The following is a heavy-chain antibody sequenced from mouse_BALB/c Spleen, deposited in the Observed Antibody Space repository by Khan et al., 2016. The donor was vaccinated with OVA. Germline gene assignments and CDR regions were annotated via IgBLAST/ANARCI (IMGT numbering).Heavy chain of an antibody. D-gene: IGHD3-1*01. Sequence: VQLKEPGPGLVKPSQSLSLTCTVTGYSITSAYAWNWIRQFPGDKLEWMGYITYSGSTNYNPSRKSRISITRDTSKNQFFLQLNSVTTEDTATYYCSRGLRYFDYWGQGTTLTVSS. CDR3: SRGLRYFDY. CDR1: GYSITSAYA. CDR2: ITYSGST. J-gene: IGHJ2*01. V-gene: IGHV3-2*02.